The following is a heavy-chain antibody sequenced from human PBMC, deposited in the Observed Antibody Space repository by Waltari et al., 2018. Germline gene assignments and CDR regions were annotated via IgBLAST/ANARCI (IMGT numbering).Heavy chain of an antibody. Sequence: QLQESGPGLMKTSETLSLTCTVSGDSISSSHYYWGWIRQPPGKGLEWIGSIYYSGNTYYNPSLKSRATVAVDTSKNQFSLNLISVTAADTAVYYCARQGAVGYSSSWGQGTLVTVSS. J-gene: IGHJ4*02. D-gene: IGHD6-13*01. V-gene: IGHV4-39*01. CDR2: IYYSGNT. CDR3: ARQGAVGYSSS. CDR1: GDSISSSHYY.